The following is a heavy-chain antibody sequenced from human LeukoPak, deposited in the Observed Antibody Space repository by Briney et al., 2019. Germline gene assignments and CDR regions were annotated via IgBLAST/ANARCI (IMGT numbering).Heavy chain of an antibody. V-gene: IGHV4-39*01. CDR3: ARHVRDSSGRAADY. CDR1: GGSISSSSYY. CDR2: IYYSGST. D-gene: IGHD6-19*01. Sequence: SETLSLTCTVSGGSISSSSYYWGWIRQPPGKGQEWIGSIYYSGSTYYNPSLKSRVTISVDTSKNQFSLKLSSVTAADTAVYYCARHVRDSSGRAADYWGQGTLVIVSS. J-gene: IGHJ4*02.